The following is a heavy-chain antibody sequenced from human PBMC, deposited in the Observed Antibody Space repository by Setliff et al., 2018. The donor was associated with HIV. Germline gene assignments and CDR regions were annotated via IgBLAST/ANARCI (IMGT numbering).Heavy chain of an antibody. V-gene: IGHV4-39*07. CDR1: GDSISSSSYY. D-gene: IGHD7-27*01. CDR2: IYYSGST. J-gene: IGHJ5*02. CDR3: ARDLPELTGRSFDP. Sequence: SETLSLTCTVSGDSISSSSYYWGWIRQPPGKGLEWIGSIYYSGSTFYNPSLKSRVTISIDTSKNQFSLKLSFVTAADTAVYYCARDLPELTGRSFDPWGQGMLVTVSS.